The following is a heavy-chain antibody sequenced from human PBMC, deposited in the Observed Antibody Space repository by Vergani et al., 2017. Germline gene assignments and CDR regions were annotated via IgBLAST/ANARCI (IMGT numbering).Heavy chain of an antibody. CDR1: GYSISSGYY. V-gene: IGHV4-38-2*01. Sequence: QVQLQESGPGLVKPSETLSLTCAVPGYSISSGYYWGWIRQPPGKGLEWMGSINHSGSTYYNPALKSRVTRSVDTSTNQFSRKLSSVTAADTAVDYGARPGSSSWYQVSWYFDLWGRGTLVTVSS. CDR3: ARPGSSSWYQVSWYFDL. J-gene: IGHJ2*01. D-gene: IGHD6-13*01. CDR2: INHSGST.